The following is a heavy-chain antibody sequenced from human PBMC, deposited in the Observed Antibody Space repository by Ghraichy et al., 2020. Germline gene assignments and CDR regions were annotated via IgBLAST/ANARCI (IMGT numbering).Heavy chain of an antibody. V-gene: IGHV3-23*03. CDR1: GFSFSLYA. D-gene: IGHD3-22*01. J-gene: IGHJ2*01. CDR3: VKMGGYETWYFEV. CDR2: LEKDSSRS. Sequence: LSLTCAASGFSFSLYAMTWVRQAPGKGLEWVSSLEKDSSRSYHGDSVKGRFTISRDNSKNTVSLHMDSLRAEDTAVYYCVKMGGYETWYFEVWGRGALVTVSS.